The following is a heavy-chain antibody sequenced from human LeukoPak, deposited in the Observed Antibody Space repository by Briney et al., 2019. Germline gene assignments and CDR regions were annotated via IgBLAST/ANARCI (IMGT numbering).Heavy chain of an antibody. CDR2: INPNSGGT. Sequence: GASVKVSCKASGYTFTGYYMHWVRQAPGQGLEWMGWINPNSGGTNYAQKFQGRVTMTRDASISTAYMELSRLRSDDTAVYYCAHDGADSSSWYPDWYFDLWGRGTLVTVSS. CDR1: GYTFTGYY. D-gene: IGHD6-13*01. J-gene: IGHJ2*01. V-gene: IGHV1-2*02. CDR3: AHDGADSSSWYPDWYFDL.